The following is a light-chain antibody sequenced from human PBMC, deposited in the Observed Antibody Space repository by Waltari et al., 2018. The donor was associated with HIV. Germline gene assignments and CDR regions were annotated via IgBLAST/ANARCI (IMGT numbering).Light chain of an antibody. Sequence: QFALTQPAYVSGSPGQSITISCSGTSSDIGYYNYVSWYQQHPGKAPKLMIYEVSNRPSGISNRFSGSKSGNTASLTISALQAEDEADYFCSSVANSVTLSVLFGGGTKLTVL. CDR3: SSVANSVTLSVL. CDR1: SSDIGYYNY. J-gene: IGLJ3*02. V-gene: IGLV2-14*01. CDR2: EVS.